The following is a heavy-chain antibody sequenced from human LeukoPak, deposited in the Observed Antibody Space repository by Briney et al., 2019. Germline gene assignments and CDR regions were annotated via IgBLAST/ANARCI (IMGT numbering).Heavy chain of an antibody. Sequence: GASVKVSCKASGYTFISYYMHWVRQAPGQGLEWMGIINPSGGSTSNAQSVQDRVTMTRDTSTSTVYMELSNLRSEDTAVYFCAREGGVLWFGELGYWGQGTLVTVSS. V-gene: IGHV1-46*04. D-gene: IGHD3-10*01. CDR1: GYTFISYY. J-gene: IGHJ4*02. CDR2: INPSGGST. CDR3: AREGGVLWFGELGY.